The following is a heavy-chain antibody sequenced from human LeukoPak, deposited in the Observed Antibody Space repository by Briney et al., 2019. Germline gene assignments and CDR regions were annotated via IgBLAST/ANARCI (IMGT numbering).Heavy chain of an antibody. CDR3: ARRTLWLGELHYYYYMDV. V-gene: IGHV3-11*01. J-gene: IGHJ6*03. CDR2: ISSSGSTI. Sequence: GGSLRLSCAASGFTFSDYYMSWIRQAPGKGLEWVSYISSSGSTIYYADSVKGRFTISRDNAKNSLYLQMNSLRAEDTAVYYCARRTLWLGELHYYYYMDVWGKGTTVTISS. CDR1: GFTFSDYY. D-gene: IGHD3-10*01.